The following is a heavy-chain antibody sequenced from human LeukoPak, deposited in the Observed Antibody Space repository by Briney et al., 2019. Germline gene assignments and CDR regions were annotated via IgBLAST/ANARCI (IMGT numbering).Heavy chain of an antibody. CDR2: ISSSSSYI. V-gene: IGHV3-21*01. D-gene: IGHD6-19*01. Sequence: GGSLRLSCAASGFTFSSYSMNWVRQAPGRGLEWVSSISSSSSYIYYADSVKGRFTISRDNAKNSLYLQMNSLRAEDTAVYYCAREPVAGTAPRWGQGTLVTVSS. CDR1: GFTFSSYS. J-gene: IGHJ4*02. CDR3: AREPVAGTAPR.